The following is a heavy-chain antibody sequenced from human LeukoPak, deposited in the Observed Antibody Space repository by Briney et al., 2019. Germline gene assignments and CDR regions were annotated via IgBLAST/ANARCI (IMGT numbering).Heavy chain of an antibody. CDR1: GGSISSYY. Sequence: SETLSLTCTVSGGSISSYYWSWIRQPAGKGLEWIGRIYTSGSTNYNPSLKSRVTMSVDTSKNQFSLKLSSVTAADTAVYYFARVHGRVVAARGYYYYMDVWGKGTTVTVSS. D-gene: IGHD2-15*01. V-gene: IGHV4-4*07. CDR3: ARVHGRVVAARGYYYYMDV. J-gene: IGHJ6*03. CDR2: IYTSGST.